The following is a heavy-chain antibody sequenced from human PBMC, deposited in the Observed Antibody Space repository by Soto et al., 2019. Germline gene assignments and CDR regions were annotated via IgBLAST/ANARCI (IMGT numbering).Heavy chain of an antibody. V-gene: IGHV4-59*01. CDR3: ASSIPYYDSSGSPLLSFDY. Sequence: SETLSLTCTVSGGSISSYCWSWIRQPPGKGLDWIGYIYYSGSNNYNPSLKSRVTISVDTSKNLFSLKLSSVTAADTAVYYCASSIPYYDSSGSPLLSFDYWGQGTLVTVS. D-gene: IGHD3-22*01. CDR2: IYYSGSN. J-gene: IGHJ4*02. CDR1: GGSISSYC.